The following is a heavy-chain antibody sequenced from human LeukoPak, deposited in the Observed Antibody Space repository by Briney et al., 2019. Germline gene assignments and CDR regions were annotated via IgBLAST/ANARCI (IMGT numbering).Heavy chain of an antibody. V-gene: IGHV4-61*02. J-gene: IGHJ4*02. Sequence: SETLSLTCTVSGGSISSGSYYWSWIRQPAGKGLEWIGRIYTSGCTNYNPSLKSRVTISVDTSKNQFSLKLSSVTAADTAVYYCARVAVGKLDYWGQGTLVTVSS. CDR1: GGSISSGSYY. CDR3: ARVAVGKLDY. D-gene: IGHD2-21*01. CDR2: IYTSGCT.